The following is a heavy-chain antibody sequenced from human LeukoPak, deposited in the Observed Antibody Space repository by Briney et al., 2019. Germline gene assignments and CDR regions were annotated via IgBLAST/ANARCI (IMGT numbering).Heavy chain of an antibody. J-gene: IGHJ6*03. V-gene: IGHV3-30*02. D-gene: IGHD4-11*01. CDR2: VRYDGSNK. CDR3: ARVWGTTVKIYYYYMDV. Sequence: PGGSLRLSCAASGFTFSAYGMHWVRQAPGKGLEWLAFVRYDGSNKYYADSVKGRFTISRDNAKNSLYLQMNSLRAEDTAVYYCARVWGTTVKIYYYYMDVWGKGTTVTVSS. CDR1: GFTFSAYG.